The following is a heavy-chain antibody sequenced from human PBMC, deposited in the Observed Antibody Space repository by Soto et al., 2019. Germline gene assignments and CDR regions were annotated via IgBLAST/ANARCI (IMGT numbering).Heavy chain of an antibody. D-gene: IGHD3-22*01. CDR3: ARDSSGYYYPGD. J-gene: IGHJ4*02. Sequence: QLQLQESGPGLVKPSETLSLTCTVSGGSISSSSYHWGWIRQPPGKGLECIGSIYYSGTTYYNPSLKSRITISVDTSKNQFSLRLGSVTAADTAVYYCARDSSGYYYPGDWGQGTLVTVSS. CDR2: IYYSGTT. CDR1: GGSISSSSYH. V-gene: IGHV4-39*02.